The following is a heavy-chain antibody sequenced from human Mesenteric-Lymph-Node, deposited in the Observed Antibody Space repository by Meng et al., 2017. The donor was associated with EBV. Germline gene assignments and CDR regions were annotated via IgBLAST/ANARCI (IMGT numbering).Heavy chain of an antibody. Sequence: QVQLPQWGAGLLKPSEPPSLTCAVYGDSFSAYYWRWIRQPPGRGLEWIGDVIHSGNTSYSPSLKSRVTISVDTSKRQFSLKLRSMTAADTAVYYCVRVNLVGATRGYFDYWGQGTLVTVSS. CDR1: GDSFSAYY. CDR2: VIHSGNT. V-gene: IGHV4-34*12. J-gene: IGHJ4*02. D-gene: IGHD1-26*01. CDR3: VRVNLVGATRGYFDY.